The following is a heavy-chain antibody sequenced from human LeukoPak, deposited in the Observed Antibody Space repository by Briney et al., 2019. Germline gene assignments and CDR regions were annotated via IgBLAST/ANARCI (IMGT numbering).Heavy chain of an antibody. CDR3: ASLYCSGGSCLFDY. V-gene: IGHV3-48*04. CDR1: GFTFSSYS. D-gene: IGHD2-15*01. CDR2: ISSSSSTI. J-gene: IGHJ4*02. Sequence: GGSLRLSCAASGFTFSSYSMNWVRQAPGKGLEWVSYISSSSSTIYYADSVKGRFTISRDNAKNSLYLQMNSLRAEDTAVYYCASLYCSGGSCLFDYWGQGTLVTVSS.